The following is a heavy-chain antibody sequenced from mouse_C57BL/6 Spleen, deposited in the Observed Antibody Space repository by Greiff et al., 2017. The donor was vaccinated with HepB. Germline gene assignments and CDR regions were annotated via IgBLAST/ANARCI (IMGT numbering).Heavy chain of an antibody. V-gene: IGHV1-52*01. Sequence: VQLQQPGAELVRPGSSVKLSCKASGYTFTSYWMHWVKQRPIQGLEWIGNIDPSDSETHYNQKFKDKATLTVDKSSSTAYMQLSSLTSEDSAFYYCARSKDYDDMDYWGQGTSVTVSS. J-gene: IGHJ4*01. CDR2: IDPSDSET. CDR3: ARSKDYDDMDY. CDR1: GYTFTSYW.